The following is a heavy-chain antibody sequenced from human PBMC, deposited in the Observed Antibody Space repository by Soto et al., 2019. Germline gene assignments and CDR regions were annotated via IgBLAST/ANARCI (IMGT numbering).Heavy chain of an antibody. CDR1: GYTFTVNV. V-gene: IGHV1-18*01. CDR2: ISAYNGNT. Sequence: ASVKVSCKASGYTFTVNVISWLRQALGKGLEWMGWISAYNGNTNYAQKLQGRVTMTTDTSTSTAYMELRSLRSDDTAVYYCARDLAYCGGDCYPIDYWGQGTLVTVSS. D-gene: IGHD2-21*02. J-gene: IGHJ4*02. CDR3: ARDLAYCGGDCYPIDY.